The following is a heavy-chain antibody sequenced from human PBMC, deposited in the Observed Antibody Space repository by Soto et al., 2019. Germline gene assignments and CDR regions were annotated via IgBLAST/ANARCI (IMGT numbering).Heavy chain of an antibody. CDR2: IYPDDSDV. Sequence: RGESLKISCKASGYDFSTFWIAWVRQMPGRGLEWMGVIYPDDSDVTYSPSFQGQVTISVDKSMTTAYLHWSSLRASDTATYYCARHRNAGWFHPWGQGTPVTVTS. CDR1: GYDFSTFW. J-gene: IGHJ5*02. V-gene: IGHV5-51*01. CDR3: ARHRNAGWFHP.